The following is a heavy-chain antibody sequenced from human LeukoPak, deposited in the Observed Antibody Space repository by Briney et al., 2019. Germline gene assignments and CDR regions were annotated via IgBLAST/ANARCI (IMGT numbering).Heavy chain of an antibody. D-gene: IGHD6-13*01. V-gene: IGHV3-11*06. J-gene: IGHJ4*02. CDR3: AREPRAAAGNSNFDY. Sequence: KPGGSLRLSCAPSGFTFRDYYMNWIRQAPGKGLEWVSYISSSGDYTNYADSVKGRFTVSRDNAKNSLYLQMNSLRAEDTAVYYRAREPRAAAGNSNFDYWGQGTLVTVSS. CDR1: GFTFRDYY. CDR2: ISSSGDYT.